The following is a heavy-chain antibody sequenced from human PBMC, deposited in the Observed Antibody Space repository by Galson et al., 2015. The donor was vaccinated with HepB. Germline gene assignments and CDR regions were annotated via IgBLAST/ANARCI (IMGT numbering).Heavy chain of an antibody. V-gene: IGHV3-23*01. Sequence: LRLSCAASGFTFSSYTMSWVRQAPGKGLEWVSSIIGSGGSTYYADSVKGRFTISRDNSKKTLYLQMNSLRAEDTAAYYCAKVLGFCRGGSCYSDYYYGMGVWGQGTTVTVSS. CDR2: IIGSGGST. CDR1: GFTFSSYT. CDR3: AKVLGFCRGGSCYSDYYYGMGV. J-gene: IGHJ6*02. D-gene: IGHD2-15*01.